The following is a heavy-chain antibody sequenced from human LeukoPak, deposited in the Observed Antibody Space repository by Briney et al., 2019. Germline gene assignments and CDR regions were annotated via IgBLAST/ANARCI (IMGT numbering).Heavy chain of an antibody. J-gene: IGHJ4*02. CDR2: ISSSSSYI. Sequence: GGSLRLSCAASGFTFSTYSMNWVRQAPGKGLEWVSSISSSSSYIFYADSVKGRFTISRDGAKNSLYLQMNSLRAEDTAVYYCAKALGYCSGGSCYSDYFDYWGQGTLVTVSS. D-gene: IGHD2-15*01. CDR1: GFTFSTYS. V-gene: IGHV3-21*04. CDR3: AKALGYCSGGSCYSDYFDY.